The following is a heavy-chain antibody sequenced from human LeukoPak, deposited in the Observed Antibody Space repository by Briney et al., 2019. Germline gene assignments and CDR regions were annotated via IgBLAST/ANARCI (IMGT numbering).Heavy chain of an antibody. D-gene: IGHD1-26*01. CDR2: IHPGDSDT. CDR3: ARPRSSIVGAMYYFDY. J-gene: IGHJ4*02. Sequence: GESLKISCKGSGYSFTRYWIGWVRQMPGKGLEWIGIIHPGDSDTRYSPSFQGQVTISADKSISTAYLQWSSLKASDTAMYYCARPRSSIVGAMYYFDYWGQGTLVTVSS. V-gene: IGHV5-51*01. CDR1: GYSFTRYW.